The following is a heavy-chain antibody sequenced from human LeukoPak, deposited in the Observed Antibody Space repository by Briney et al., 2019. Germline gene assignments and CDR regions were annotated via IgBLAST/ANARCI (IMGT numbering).Heavy chain of an antibody. D-gene: IGHD4-17*01. Sequence: SETLSLTCTVSGGSISSYYWSWIRQPPGKGLEWIGYIYYSGSTNYNPSLKSRVTISVDTSKNQFSLKLSSVTAADTAVYYCARLSDGDYNYWGQGTLVTVSS. CDR3: ARLSDGDYNY. V-gene: IGHV4-59*08. CDR1: GGSISSYY. J-gene: IGHJ4*02. CDR2: IYYSGST.